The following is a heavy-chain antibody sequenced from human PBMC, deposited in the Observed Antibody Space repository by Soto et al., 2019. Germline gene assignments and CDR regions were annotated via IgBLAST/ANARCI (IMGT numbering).Heavy chain of an antibody. V-gene: IGHV3-21*01. CDR3: AREYTAWPLAYGLDV. Sequence: GGSLILSGVGSGCTFSNYSINWVRHAPGKGLEWVSSISSRSDIYFADSVKGRFTISRDNAKNSVSLQMNSLRAEDTAVYYCAREYTAWPLAYGLDVWGQGTTVTVSS. CDR1: GCTFSNYS. CDR2: ISSRSDI. D-gene: IGHD2-2*02. J-gene: IGHJ6*02.